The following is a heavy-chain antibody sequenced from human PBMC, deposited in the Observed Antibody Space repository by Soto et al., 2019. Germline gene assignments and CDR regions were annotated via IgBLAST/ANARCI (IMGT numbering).Heavy chain of an antibody. Sequence: EVQLVESGGGLVRPGGSLRLACAASGIRFSRGTFNWVRQAPGNGLEWVSSIISTGQYTYYADSVKGRFTISRDKNSVYLQMNSLRAEDTAVYYCARENSGHIASAEIDYVGQGTLVIVSS. CDR2: IISTGQYT. V-gene: IGHV3-21*01. CDR3: ARENSGHIASAEIDY. CDR1: GIRFSRGT. D-gene: IGHD5-12*01. J-gene: IGHJ4*02.